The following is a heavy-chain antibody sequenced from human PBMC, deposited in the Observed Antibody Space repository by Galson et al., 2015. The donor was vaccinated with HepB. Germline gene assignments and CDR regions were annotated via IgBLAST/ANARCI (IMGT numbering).Heavy chain of an antibody. CDR1: GFTFRSYI. Sequence: SLRLSCAGSGFTFRSYIMNWVRQAPGKGLEWVPSISSSSSYIYYADSVKGRVTISRDNAKNSLFLQMNSLRAEDTAVYYCAREPGYYSSGTYYSYYFDYWGQGTLVTVSS. D-gene: IGHD3-22*01. V-gene: IGHV3-21*01. J-gene: IGHJ4*02. CDR3: AREPGYYSSGTYYSYYFDY. CDR2: ISSSSSYI.